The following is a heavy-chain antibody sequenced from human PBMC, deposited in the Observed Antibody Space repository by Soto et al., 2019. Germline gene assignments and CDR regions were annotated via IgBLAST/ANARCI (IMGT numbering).Heavy chain of an antibody. Sequence: GSLRLSCSASVFIFSDYDLHWVRLSPGKGLEFVSAISNNGGSTNDAPSVWGRFTISRDNSKNTVYLEMSSLRVEDTAVYYCVKDPSRGGWYGFFLHWGQGTVVTVSS. D-gene: IGHD6-19*01. J-gene: IGHJ1*01. CDR3: VKDPSRGGWYGFFLH. V-gene: IGHV3-64D*06. CDR1: VFIFSDYD. CDR2: ISNNGGST.